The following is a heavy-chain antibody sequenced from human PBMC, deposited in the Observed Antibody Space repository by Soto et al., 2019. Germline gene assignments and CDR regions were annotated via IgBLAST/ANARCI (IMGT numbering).Heavy chain of an antibody. CDR2: IFWNCDD. Sequence: QITLKESGPSLVKPAETLTLTCTFSGFSLTSTGVGVGWVRQPPEKAPEWLAVIFWNCDDHNTPSLKSRVHMTKYSAKHQVLLTMTRMAPVDTPTSFRAQICGGGSWGWHFHSWGQGTLVTVSS. CDR1: GFSLTSTGVG. J-gene: IGHJ4*02. V-gene: IGHV2-5*01. D-gene: IGHD1-26*01. CDR3: AQICGGGSWGWHFHS.